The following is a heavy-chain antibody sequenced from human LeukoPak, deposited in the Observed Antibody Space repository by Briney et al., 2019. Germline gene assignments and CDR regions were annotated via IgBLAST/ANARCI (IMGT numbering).Heavy chain of an antibody. V-gene: IGHV3-74*01. CDR1: GFDFNTYW. D-gene: IGHD5-24*01. Sequence: GGSQRLSCAASGFDFNTYWMDWVRQVPGKGLLWVSRINSDGTNTIYADSVKGRFTISRDNAKNTLSLQMTSLRAEDTAVYYCVRAGYRDAYNLWGQGTLVTVSS. CDR2: INSDGTNT. CDR3: VRAGYRDAYNL. J-gene: IGHJ4*02.